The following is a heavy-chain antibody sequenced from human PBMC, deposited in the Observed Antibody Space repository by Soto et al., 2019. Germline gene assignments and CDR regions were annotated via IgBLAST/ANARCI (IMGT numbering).Heavy chain of an antibody. CDR3: AKMSLSNDFWSGYYTGPIQH. V-gene: IGHV3-23*01. Sequence: GGSLRLSCAASGFTFSSYAMSWVRQAPGKGLEWVSATSGSGGSTYYADSVKGRFTISRDNSKNTLYLQMNSLRAEDTAVYYCAKMSLSNDFWSGYYTGPIQHWGQGTLVTVSS. CDR2: TSGSGGST. CDR1: GFTFSSYA. J-gene: IGHJ1*01. D-gene: IGHD3-3*01.